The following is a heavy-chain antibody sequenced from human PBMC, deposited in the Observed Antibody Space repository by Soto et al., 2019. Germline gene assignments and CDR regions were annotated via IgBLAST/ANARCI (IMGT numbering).Heavy chain of an antibody. CDR2: ISAYNGNT. J-gene: IGHJ3*02. V-gene: IGHV1-18*04. CDR1: GYTFTSYG. CDR3: ARSTERITMVRRVIVPMVAFDI. D-gene: IGHD3-10*01. Sequence: QVQLVQSGAEVKKPGASVKVSCKASGYTFTSYGISWVRQAPGQGLEWMGWISAYNGNTNYAQKLQGRVTMTTDTSTSTAYMELRSLRSDDTAVYYCARSTERITMVRRVIVPMVAFDIWGQGTMVTVSS.